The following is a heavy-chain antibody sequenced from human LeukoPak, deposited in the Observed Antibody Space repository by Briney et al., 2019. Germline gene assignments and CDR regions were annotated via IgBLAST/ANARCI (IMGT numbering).Heavy chain of an antibody. CDR1: GYSFTSYW. V-gene: IGHV5-10-1*01. CDR3: ARHEGYSSSAEVY. Sequence: GEPLRISCKGSGYSFTSYWISWVRQMPGKGLEWRGRIDPSDAYTNYSPSFQGHVTISADKSIKTAYLQWSSLKASATAMYYCARHEGYSSSAEVYWGQGTLVTVSS. D-gene: IGHD6-13*01. CDR2: IDPSDAYT. J-gene: IGHJ4*02.